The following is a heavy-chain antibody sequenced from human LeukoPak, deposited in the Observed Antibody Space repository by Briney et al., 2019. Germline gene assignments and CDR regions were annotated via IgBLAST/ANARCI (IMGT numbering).Heavy chain of an antibody. D-gene: IGHD3-22*01. J-gene: IGHJ4*02. V-gene: IGHV1-2*02. CDR3: ARANYFDTSGSWN. Sequence: GASVKVSCKASGYTFTANYMHWVRQAPGQGLEWMGWLNPNSGGTSYAQRFQGRVTMTRDTPISTAYMELSRLRSDDTAVYYCARANYFDTSGSWNWGQGTLVTVSS. CDR2: LNPNSGGT. CDR1: GYTFTANY.